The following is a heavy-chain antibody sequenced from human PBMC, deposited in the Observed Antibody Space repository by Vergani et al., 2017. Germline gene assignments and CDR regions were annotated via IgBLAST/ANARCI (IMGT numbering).Heavy chain of an antibody. CDR3: SRGRRYSFGYSDY. CDR2: IRNKAYGGTT. Sequence: EVQLVESGGGLVPPGRSLRLSCAASGFSFGDYAMTWVRPAPGKGLEWVAFIRNKAYGGTTEYAASVKGRFTISRDDSKRLAYLQLSGLKTEDTAGYVCSRGRRYSFGYSDYWGQGTLVTVSS. V-gene: IGHV3-49*04. CDR1: GFSFGDYA. D-gene: IGHD5-18*01. J-gene: IGHJ4*02.